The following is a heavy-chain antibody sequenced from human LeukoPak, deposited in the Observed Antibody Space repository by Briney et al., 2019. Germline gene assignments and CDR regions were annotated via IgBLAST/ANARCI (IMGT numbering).Heavy chain of an antibody. V-gene: IGHV4-31*03. CDR3: ARECRSGSYYPANWFDP. Sequence: SQTLSLTCTVSGGSISSGGYYWSWIRQHPGKGLEWIGYIYYSGSTYYNPSLKSRVTISVETSKNQFSLKLSSVTAADTAVYYCARECRSGSYYPANWFDPWGQGTLVTVSS. CDR2: IYYSGST. D-gene: IGHD3-10*01. CDR1: GGSISSGGYY. J-gene: IGHJ5*02.